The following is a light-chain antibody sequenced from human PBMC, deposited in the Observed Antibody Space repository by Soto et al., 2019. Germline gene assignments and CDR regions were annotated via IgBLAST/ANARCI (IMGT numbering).Light chain of an antibody. J-gene: IGLJ1*01. V-gene: IGLV2-8*01. Sequence: QSVLTQPPSASGSPGQSVTISCTGTSSDVGGYNYVSWYQQHPGKAPKLMIYEVFKRPSGVPDRFSGSKSGNMASLTVSGLQAEDEADYYCSSYAGSNNFDVFGTGTKLTVL. CDR1: SSDVGGYNY. CDR2: EVF. CDR3: SSYAGSNNFDV.